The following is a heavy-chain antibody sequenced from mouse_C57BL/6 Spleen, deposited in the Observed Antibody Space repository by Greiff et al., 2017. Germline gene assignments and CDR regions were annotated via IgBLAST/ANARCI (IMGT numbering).Heavy chain of an antibody. D-gene: IGHD2-3*01. CDR2: IHPNSGST. V-gene: IGHV1-64*01. J-gene: IGHJ4*01. CDR3: ARGRDGAMDY. Sequence: QVQLQQPGAELVKPGASVKLSCKASGYTFTSYWMHWVKQRPGQGLEWIGMIHPNSGSTNYNEKFKSKATLTVDKSSSTAYMQLSSQTSEDSAVYYCARGRDGAMDYWGQGTSVTVSS. CDR1: GYTFTSYW.